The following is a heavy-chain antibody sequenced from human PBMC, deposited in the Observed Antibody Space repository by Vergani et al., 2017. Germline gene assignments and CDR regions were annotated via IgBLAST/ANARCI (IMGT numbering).Heavy chain of an antibody. V-gene: IGHV4-4*02. CDR3: ASGSSGWYKGEAFDI. Sequence: QVQLQESGPGLVKPSGTLSLTCAVSGGSISSSNWWSWVRQPPGKGLEWIGEIYHSGSTNYNPSLKSRVTISVVKSKNQFSLKLSSVTAADTAVYYCASGSSGWYKGEAFDIWGQGTMVTVSS. J-gene: IGHJ3*02. CDR2: IYHSGST. CDR1: GGSISSSNW. D-gene: IGHD6-19*01.